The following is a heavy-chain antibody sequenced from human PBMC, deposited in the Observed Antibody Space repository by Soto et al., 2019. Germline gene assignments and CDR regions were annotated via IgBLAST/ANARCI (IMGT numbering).Heavy chain of an antibody. CDR3: AKGSEHREYYYDSSGYYSY. D-gene: IGHD3-22*01. CDR2: ISGSGGST. V-gene: IGHV3-23*01. Sequence: GGSLRLSCAASGFTFSSYAMSWVRQAPGKGLEWVSAISGSGGSTYYADSVKGRFTISRDNSKNTLYLQMNSLRAEDTAVYYCAKGSEHREYYYDSSGYYSYWGQGTLVTVSS. J-gene: IGHJ4*02. CDR1: GFTFSSYA.